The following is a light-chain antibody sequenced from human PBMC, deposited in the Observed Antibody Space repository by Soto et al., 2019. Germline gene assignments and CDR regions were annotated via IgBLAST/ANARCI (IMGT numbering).Light chain of an antibody. V-gene: IGKV1-5*03. CDR1: QTINDW. CDR3: QQYNNYWT. Sequence: DIQMTQSPSTLSASVGDRVTITCRASQTINDWLAWYQWKPGKAPKFLIYKVSSLESGVPSRFSGSGSGTEFTLTISSLQADDSATYYCQQYNNYWTFGQGTKVEIK. J-gene: IGKJ1*01. CDR2: KVS.